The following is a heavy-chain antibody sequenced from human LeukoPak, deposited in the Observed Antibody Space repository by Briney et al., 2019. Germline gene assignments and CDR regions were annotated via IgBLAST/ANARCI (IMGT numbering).Heavy chain of an antibody. J-gene: IGHJ4*02. D-gene: IGHD1-26*01. CDR2: IYYSGST. V-gene: IGHV4-39*01. CDR1: GGSISSSSYY. Sequence: SETLSLICTVSGGSISSSSYYWGWIRQPPGKGLEWIGSIYYSGSTYYNPSLKSRVTISVDTSKNQFSLKLSSVTAADTAVYYCAIQYRYRGSYRLDYWGQGTLVTVSS. CDR3: AIQYRYRGSYRLDY.